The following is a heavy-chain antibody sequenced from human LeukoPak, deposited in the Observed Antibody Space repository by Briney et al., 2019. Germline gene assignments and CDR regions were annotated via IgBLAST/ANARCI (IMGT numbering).Heavy chain of an antibody. J-gene: IGHJ4*02. V-gene: IGHV3-53*01. Sequence: GGSLRLSCAASEFTVNNNYMTWVRQAPGKGLDWVSVIDSDGNTYYADSVMGRFSISRDNSKNMVFLQMNSLRAEDTAVYYCARGLHDLWRGHMGYWGQGTLVTVSS. CDR3: ARGLHDLWRGHMGY. CDR1: EFTVNNNY. CDR2: IDSDGNT. D-gene: IGHD3-3*01.